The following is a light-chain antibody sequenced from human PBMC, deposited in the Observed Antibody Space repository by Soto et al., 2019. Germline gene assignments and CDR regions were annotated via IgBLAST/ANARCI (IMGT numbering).Light chain of an antibody. CDR3: GSYAGSSTGV. J-gene: IGLJ3*02. Sequence: QSALPQPASVSGSPGQSITISCTGTSSDVGSYNLVSWYQQHPGKAPTLMIYDGSKRPSGVSNRFAGSKSGNTASLTISGLQAEDEADYYCGSYAGSSTGVFGGGTKLTVL. CDR2: DGS. V-gene: IGLV2-23*01. CDR1: SSDVGSYNL.